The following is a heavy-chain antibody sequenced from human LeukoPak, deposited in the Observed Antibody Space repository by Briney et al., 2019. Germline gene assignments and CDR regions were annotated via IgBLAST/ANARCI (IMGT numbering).Heavy chain of an antibody. CDR3: ARDQVGATEFDY. CDR2: ISAYNGNT. Sequence: ASVKVSCKASGYTFTSYGISWVGQAPGQGLEWIGWISAYNGNTNYAQKLQGRVTMTTDTSTSTAYMKLRSLRSDDTAVYDCARDQVGATEFDYWGQGTLVTVSS. J-gene: IGHJ4*02. D-gene: IGHD1-26*01. V-gene: IGHV1-18*01. CDR1: GYTFTSYG.